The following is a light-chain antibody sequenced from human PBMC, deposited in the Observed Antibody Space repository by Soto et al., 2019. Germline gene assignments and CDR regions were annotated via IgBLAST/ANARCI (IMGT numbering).Light chain of an antibody. CDR3: SSFTRSNTPV. V-gene: IGLV2-14*01. Sequence: QSVLTQPASVSGSPGQSITLSCIGTNSDIGAYNYVSWYQQHPGEAPKLMIYEVTKRPSGVSHRFSGSKSGSTASLTISGLQAADEADYYCSSFTRSNTPVFGGGTKLTVL. CDR2: EVT. J-gene: IGLJ2*01. CDR1: NSDIGAYNY.